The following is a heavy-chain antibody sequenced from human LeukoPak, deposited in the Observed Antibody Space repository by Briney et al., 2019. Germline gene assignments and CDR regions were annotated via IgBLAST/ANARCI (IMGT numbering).Heavy chain of an antibody. D-gene: IGHD3-10*01. CDR1: GFTVSSNY. V-gene: IGHV3-53*01. J-gene: IGHJ4*02. CDR3: ARLAPGSGSYYRNYFDY. CDR2: IYSGGST. Sequence: PGGSLSLSCAASGFTVSSNYLSWVRQAPGKGLEWVSVIYSGGSTYYADSVKGRFTISRDNSKNTLYLQINSLRAEDTAVYYCARLAPGSGSYYRNYFDYWGQGTLVTVSS.